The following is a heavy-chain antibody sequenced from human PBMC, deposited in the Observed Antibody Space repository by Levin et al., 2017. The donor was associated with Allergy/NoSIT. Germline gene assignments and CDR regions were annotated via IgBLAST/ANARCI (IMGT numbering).Heavy chain of an antibody. V-gene: IGHV3-9*01. CDR1: GFTFDDYA. Sequence: GGSLRLSCAASGFTFDDYAMHWVRQAPGQGLEWVSGISLNSGSIGYADSVKGRFTISRDNAKNSLYLQMNSLRTEDTALYYCARDNIGLPDAFDIWGQGTMVIVSS. J-gene: IGHJ3*02. CDR2: ISLNSGSI. CDR3: ARDNIGLPDAFDI. D-gene: IGHD3-10*01.